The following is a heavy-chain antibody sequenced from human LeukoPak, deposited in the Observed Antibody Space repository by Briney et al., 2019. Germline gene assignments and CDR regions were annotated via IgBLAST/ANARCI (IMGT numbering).Heavy chain of an antibody. CDR1: GYTFTSYY. CDR2: INPSGGST. J-gene: IGHJ3*02. D-gene: IGHD3-16*01. CDR3: AGTARGVTFGGAANDAFDI. V-gene: IGHV1-46*01. Sequence: ASVKVSCKASGYTFTSYYMHWVRQAPGQGLEWMGIINPSGGSTSYAQKFHGRVTMTRDMSTSTVYMELSSLRSEDTAVYYCAGTARGVTFGGAANDAFDIWGQGTMVTVSS.